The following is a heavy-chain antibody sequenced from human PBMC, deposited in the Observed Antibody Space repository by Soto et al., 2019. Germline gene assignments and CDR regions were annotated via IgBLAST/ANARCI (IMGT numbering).Heavy chain of an antibody. CDR3: ARDWKSAIAAGLDY. Sequence: GASVKVSCKASGGTFSSYAISWVRQAPGQGLEWMGGIIPIFGTANYAQKFQGRVTMTTDTSTNTADMELRSLRSDDTAVYYCARDWKSAIAAGLDYWGQGTLVTVSS. CDR2: IIPIFGTA. D-gene: IGHD6-25*01. CDR1: GGTFSSYA. J-gene: IGHJ4*02. V-gene: IGHV1-69*05.